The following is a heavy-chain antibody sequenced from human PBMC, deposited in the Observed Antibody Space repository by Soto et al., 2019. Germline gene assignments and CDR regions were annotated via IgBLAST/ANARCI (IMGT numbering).Heavy chain of an antibody. J-gene: IGHJ3*02. Sequence: QITLKESGPTLVKPTQTLTLTCTFSGFSLSTSGVGVGWIRQPPGTALEWLALIYWDDDKRYSPSLKSRLTITKDTSKNQVVLTMTTMDPVDTHPYHCAHHHFSNSYDSFDIWGQGTMVTVSS. CDR3: AHHHFSNSYDSFDI. D-gene: IGHD4-4*01. CDR2: IYWDDDK. V-gene: IGHV2-5*02. CDR1: GFSLSTSGVG.